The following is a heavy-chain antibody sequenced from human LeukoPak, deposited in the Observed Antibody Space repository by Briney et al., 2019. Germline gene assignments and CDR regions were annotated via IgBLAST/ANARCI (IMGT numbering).Heavy chain of an antibody. CDR3: ARDYDILTGYYYYFDY. CDR1: GGSISSYY. J-gene: IGHJ4*02. D-gene: IGHD3-9*01. CDR2: IYYSGST. Sequence: SETLSLTCTVSGGSISSYYWSWIRQLPGKGLEWIGYIYYSGSTNYNPSLKSRVTISVDTSKNQFSLKLSPVTAADTAVYYCARDYDILTGYYYYFDYWGQGTLVTVSS. V-gene: IGHV4-59*12.